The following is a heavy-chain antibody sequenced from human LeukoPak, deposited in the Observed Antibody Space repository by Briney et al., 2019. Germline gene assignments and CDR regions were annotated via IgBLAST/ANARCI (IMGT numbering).Heavy chain of an antibody. V-gene: IGHV4-59*01. Sequence: SGTLSLTCTVSGGSISSYYWSWIRQPPGKGLEWIGYIYYSGSTNFNPSLNSRVTFSVDTSKNQFSLKLSSVTAADTAVYYCARGDGGYYYYYMDVWGKGTTVTISS. J-gene: IGHJ6*03. CDR3: ARGDGGYYYYYMDV. D-gene: IGHD3-10*01. CDR2: IYYSGST. CDR1: GGSISSYY.